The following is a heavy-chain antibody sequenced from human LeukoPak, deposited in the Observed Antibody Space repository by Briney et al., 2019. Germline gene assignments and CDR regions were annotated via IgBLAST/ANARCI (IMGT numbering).Heavy chain of an antibody. CDR3: AKGSSGYFVDL. V-gene: IGHV3-23*01. D-gene: IGHD3-22*01. Sequence: GGSLRLSCAASGFTFSNYSMNWVRQAPGKGLEWVSAISNDSGGTNYADFVKGRFTVSRDNSKNTLFLQMNSLRAEDTALYYCAKGSSGYFVDLWGQGTLVTVSS. CDR2: ISNDSGGT. J-gene: IGHJ5*02. CDR1: GFTFSNYS.